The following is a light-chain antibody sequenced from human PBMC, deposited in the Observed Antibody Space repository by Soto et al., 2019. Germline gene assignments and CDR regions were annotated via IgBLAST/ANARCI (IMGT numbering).Light chain of an antibody. Sequence: QSVLTQSPSASASLGASVKLTCTLSSGHSSYAIAWHQQQPEKGPRYLMKLNSDGSHSKGDGIPDRFSGSSSGAERYLTISSLQSDAEADYYCQTWGTGIVVFGGGTKLTVL. V-gene: IGLV4-69*01. CDR3: QTWGTGIVV. CDR2: LNSDGSH. CDR1: SGHSSYA. J-gene: IGLJ2*01.